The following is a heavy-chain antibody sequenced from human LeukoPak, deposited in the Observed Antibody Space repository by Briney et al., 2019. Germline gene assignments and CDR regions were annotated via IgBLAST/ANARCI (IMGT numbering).Heavy chain of an antibody. V-gene: IGHV3-23*01. CDR3: AKKYSTGLDP. Sequence: AGSLRLSCAASGLTFSNFGMSWVRQAPGKGLEWVSSISGSGASPYYADSVKGRFSISRDNSKNTLYLQMNSLRAEDTAVYYCAKKYSTGLDPWGQGTLVTVSS. CDR1: GLTFSNFG. J-gene: IGHJ5*02. D-gene: IGHD1-26*01. CDR2: ISGSGASP.